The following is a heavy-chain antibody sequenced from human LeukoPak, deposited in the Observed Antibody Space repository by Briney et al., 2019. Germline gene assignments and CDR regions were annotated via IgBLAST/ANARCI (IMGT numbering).Heavy chain of an antibody. V-gene: IGHV3-48*01. CDR2: ISSSSSTI. CDR1: GFTVSSYS. Sequence: GGSLRLSCAASGFTVSSYSMNWVRQAPGKGLEWVSYISSSSSTIYYADSVKGRFTISRDNAKNSLYLQMNSLRAEDTAVYYCARAWVGGNFDYWGQGILVTVSS. J-gene: IGHJ4*02. CDR3: ARAWVGGNFDY. D-gene: IGHD1-26*01.